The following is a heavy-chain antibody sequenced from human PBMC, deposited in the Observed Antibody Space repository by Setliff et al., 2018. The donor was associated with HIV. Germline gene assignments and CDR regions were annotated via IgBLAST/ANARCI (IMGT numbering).Heavy chain of an antibody. J-gene: IGHJ4*02. CDR2: INPDSRGT. CDR1: GYAFTDYS. Sequence: GASVKVSCKTSGYAFTDYSIHWVRQAPGQGLEWVGRINPDSRGTNYAQTFQGRVTMTWDTSVSTAYMELSRLKSDDTAVFYCARGVKGIATTGKYYFDYWGQGTLVTAPQ. V-gene: IGHV1-2*06. CDR3: ARGVKGIATTGKYYFDY. D-gene: IGHD6-13*01.